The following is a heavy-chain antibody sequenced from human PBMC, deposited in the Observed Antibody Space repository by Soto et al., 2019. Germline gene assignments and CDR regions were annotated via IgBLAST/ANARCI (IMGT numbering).Heavy chain of an antibody. V-gene: IGHV3-23*01. CDR1: GFSFSTYG. J-gene: IGHJ4*02. CDR2: SGSGWSI. Sequence: EVQLLESGGGLVQPGGSLRLSCAASGFSFSTYGMSWVRQAPGKGLEWVSGSGSGWSIHYADSVKGRFTISRDNSKNTLYVQMNSLRAEDKAVYYCVKGRGSGVWYAYHFDYWGQGTLVTVSS. CDR3: VKGRGSGVWYAYHFDY. D-gene: IGHD6-19*01.